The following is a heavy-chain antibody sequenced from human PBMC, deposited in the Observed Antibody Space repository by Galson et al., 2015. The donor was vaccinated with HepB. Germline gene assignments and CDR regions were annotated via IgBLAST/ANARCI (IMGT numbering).Heavy chain of an antibody. CDR3: ARGDKYKYGYQVFEY. Sequence: QSGAEVKKPGESLRISCKASGYSFNTYWIGWVRQLPGKGLEWMGIIYAGDSDTRYSPSFQGQVTISADKSITTAFLQWRSLRASDTAIYYCARGDKYKYGYQVFEYWGQGTLVTVSS. D-gene: IGHD5-18*01. CDR1: GYSFNTYW. CDR2: IYAGDSDT. V-gene: IGHV5-51*01. J-gene: IGHJ4*02.